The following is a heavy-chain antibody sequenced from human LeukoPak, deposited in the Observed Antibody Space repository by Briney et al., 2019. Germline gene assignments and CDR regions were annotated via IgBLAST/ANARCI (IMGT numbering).Heavy chain of an antibody. CDR1: GFTFRNHW. V-gene: IGHV3-74*03. Sequence: SGGSLRLSCAASGFTFRNHWMHWVRQTPGKGLVWVSRISSDGSSTTYADSVKGRFTISRDNAKNTLYLQMNNLRVEDTAMYYCARDQRVTGRPDIDYWGQGTLVIVSS. D-gene: IGHD6-6*01. CDR3: ARDQRVTGRPDIDY. CDR2: ISSDGSST. J-gene: IGHJ4*02.